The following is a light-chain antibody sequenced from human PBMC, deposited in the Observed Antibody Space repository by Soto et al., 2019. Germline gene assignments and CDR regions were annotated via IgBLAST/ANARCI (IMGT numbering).Light chain of an antibody. V-gene: IGKV3-15*01. CDR3: QQYNDWPWT. CDR1: QSVNSY. Sequence: EIVMTQSPAMLSVSPGERATLSCRASQSVNSYLAWYQQKPGQAPRPLIYGASTGATGIPARFSGSGSGTEFTLAISSLQSEDFAVYFCQQYNDWPWTFGQGTKVEI. J-gene: IGKJ1*01. CDR2: GAS.